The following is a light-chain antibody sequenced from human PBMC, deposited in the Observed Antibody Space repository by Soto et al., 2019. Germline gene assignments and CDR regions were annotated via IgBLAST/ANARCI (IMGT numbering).Light chain of an antibody. Sequence: QSVLTQPPSASGTPGQRVTISCSGSTSNIGSNYVYWYQHLPGTAPKLLIYTDNQRPSWVPVRFSGSKSGTSASLAISGLRSEDEADYFCEAWDDNLRGYWVFGGGTKLTVL. CDR3: EAWDDNLRGYWV. V-gene: IGLV1-47*02. CDR1: TSNIGSNY. J-gene: IGLJ2*01. CDR2: TDN.